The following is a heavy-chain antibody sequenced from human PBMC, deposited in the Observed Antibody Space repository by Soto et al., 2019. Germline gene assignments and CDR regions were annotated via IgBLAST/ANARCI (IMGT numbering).Heavy chain of an antibody. V-gene: IGHV3-23*01. CDR2: ISGSGGST. CDR3: ARSRSSMVIVVVTDLGY. J-gene: IGHJ4*02. D-gene: IGHD3-22*01. CDR1: GFTFSSYG. Sequence: PGGSLRISCAASGFTFSSYGSSWVRQAPGKGLEWVSAISGSGGSTYYADSVKGRFTISRDNSKNTLYLQMNSLRAEDTAVYYCARSRSSMVIVVVTDLGYWGQGTLVTVSS.